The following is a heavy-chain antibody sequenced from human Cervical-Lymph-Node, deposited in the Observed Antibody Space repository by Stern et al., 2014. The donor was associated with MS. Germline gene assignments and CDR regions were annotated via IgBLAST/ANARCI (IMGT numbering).Heavy chain of an antibody. V-gene: IGHV3-33*01. CDR3: TGVNYDILTGYYSDY. CDR2: LWYDGSKK. D-gene: IGHD3-9*01. J-gene: IGHJ4*02. CDR1: GFEFSNYG. Sequence: QMQLVPSGGGVVQPGRSLRLSCAASGFEFSNYGIPWVRQAPGKGLEWAAVLWYDGSKKFYAEFVKGRFTISRDNSKNTVYLHMNSLRAEDTALYYCTGVNYDILTGYYSDYWGQGTLVIVSS.